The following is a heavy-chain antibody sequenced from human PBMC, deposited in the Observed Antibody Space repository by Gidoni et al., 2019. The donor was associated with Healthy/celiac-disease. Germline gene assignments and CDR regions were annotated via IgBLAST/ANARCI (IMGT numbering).Heavy chain of an antibody. Sequence: QVQLVQSGAEVTKPGASVKVSCKASGYTVTSDGISWVRQAPGQGLEGLGWISAYNGNTNYAQKLQGRVTMTTDTSPSTAYMELRSLRSDDTAVYYCARGGSYPPNYYGMDVWGQGTTVTVSS. CDR3: ARGGSYPPNYYGMDV. CDR2: ISAYNGNT. J-gene: IGHJ6*02. CDR1: GYTVTSDG. D-gene: IGHD3-10*01. V-gene: IGHV1-18*01.